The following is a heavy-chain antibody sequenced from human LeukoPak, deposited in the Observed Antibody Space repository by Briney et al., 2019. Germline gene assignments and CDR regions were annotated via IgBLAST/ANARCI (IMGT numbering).Heavy chain of an antibody. J-gene: IGHJ5*02. V-gene: IGHV1-3*01. CDR1: GYTFTSYA. CDR2: INAGNGNT. Sequence: ASVKVSCKASGYTFTSYAMHWVRQAPGQRLEWMGWINAGNGNTKYSQKFQGRVTITRDTSASTAYMELSSLRSEDTAVYYCARGPSIAAAGTRRPWFDPWGQGTLVTVPS. CDR3: ARGPSIAAAGTRRPWFDP. D-gene: IGHD6-13*01.